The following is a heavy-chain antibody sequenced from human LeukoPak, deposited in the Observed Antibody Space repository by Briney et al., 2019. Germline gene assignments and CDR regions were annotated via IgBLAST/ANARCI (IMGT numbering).Heavy chain of an antibody. V-gene: IGHV3-66*01. CDR1: GFTVSSY. D-gene: IGHD1-26*01. Sequence: GGSLRLSCAASGFTVSSYMSWVRQAPGKGLEWVSVIYDGGNTNYADSVKGRFTISRDNSKNTLYLQMNSLRAEDTAVYYCARGGGRYPFDSWGQGTLVTVSS. CDR3: ARGGGRYPFDS. CDR2: IYDGGNT. J-gene: IGHJ4*02.